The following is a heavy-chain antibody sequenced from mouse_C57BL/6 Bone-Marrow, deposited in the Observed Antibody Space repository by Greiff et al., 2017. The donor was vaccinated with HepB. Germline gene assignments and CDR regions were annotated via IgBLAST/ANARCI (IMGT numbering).Heavy chain of an antibody. Sequence: EVQRVESGGGLVKPGGSLKLSCAASGFTFSSYAMSWVRQTPEKRLEWVATISDGGSYTYYPDNVKGRFTISRDNAKNNLYLQMSHLKSEDTAMYYCARPSMDYWGQGTSVTVSS. CDR1: GFTFSSYA. CDR3: ARPSMDY. J-gene: IGHJ4*01. CDR2: ISDGGSYT. V-gene: IGHV5-4*01.